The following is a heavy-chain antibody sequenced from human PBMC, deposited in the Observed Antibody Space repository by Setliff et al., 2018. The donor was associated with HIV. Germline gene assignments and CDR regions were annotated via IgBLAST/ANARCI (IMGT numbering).Heavy chain of an antibody. J-gene: IGHJ4*02. CDR2: VTAGGGIT. D-gene: IGHD3-16*01. CDR1: GFTFSDYA. CDR3: TRDGGEY. Sequence: SLRLSCTASGFTFSDYAMSWVRQAPGKGLEWVSLVTAGGGITYYADSVKGRFTISRDNSKNTLSLQMNSLRVDDTALYYCTRDGGEYWGEGTQVTVSS. V-gene: IGHV3-23*01.